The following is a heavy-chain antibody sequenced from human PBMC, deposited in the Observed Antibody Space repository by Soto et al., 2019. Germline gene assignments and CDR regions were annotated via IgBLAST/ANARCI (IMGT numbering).Heavy chain of an antibody. Sequence: GGSLRLSCAASGFTFSSYAMHWVRQAPGKGLEYVSAISSNGGSTYYANSVKGRFTISRDNSKNTLYLQMGSLRAEDMAVYYCARGLGGSGSYYYYGMDVWGKGTTVTVSS. CDR3: ARGLGGSGSYYYYGMDV. CDR2: ISSNGGST. V-gene: IGHV3-64*01. J-gene: IGHJ6*04. CDR1: GFTFSSYA. D-gene: IGHD3-10*01.